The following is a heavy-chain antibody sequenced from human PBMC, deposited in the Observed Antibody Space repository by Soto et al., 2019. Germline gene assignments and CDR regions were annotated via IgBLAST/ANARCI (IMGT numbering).Heavy chain of an antibody. CDR1: GYTFTSYG. J-gene: IGHJ4*02. CDR2: ISVHNGNT. D-gene: IGHD7-27*01. CDR3: ARDLNLGLGDY. Sequence: QVQLVQSGAEVKKPGASVKVSCKASGYTFTSYGISWVRQAPGQGLEWMGWISVHNGNTKYAQKLQGRVTMTTDTTTSTAYMEVRSLRSDVTAVYYCARDLNLGLGDYWGQGTLVTVSS. V-gene: IGHV1-18*01.